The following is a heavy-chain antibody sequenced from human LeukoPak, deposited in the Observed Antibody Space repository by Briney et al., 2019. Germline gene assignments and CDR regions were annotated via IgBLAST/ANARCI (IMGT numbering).Heavy chain of an antibody. J-gene: IGHJ4*02. CDR1: GDTFSSYV. CDR3: ARGVKIAVAGIYYFDY. D-gene: IGHD6-19*01. CDR2: IIPTFGSA. Sequence: ASVKVSCKASGDTFSSYVISWVRQAPGQGLEWMGGIIPTFGSANYAQKFQGRVTITADKSTNTAYMELSSLRSEDTAVYYCARGVKIAVAGIYYFDYWGQGTLVTVSS. V-gene: IGHV1-69*06.